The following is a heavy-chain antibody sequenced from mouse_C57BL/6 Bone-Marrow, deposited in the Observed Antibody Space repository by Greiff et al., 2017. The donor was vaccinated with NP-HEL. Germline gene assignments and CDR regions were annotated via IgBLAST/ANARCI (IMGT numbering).Heavy chain of an antibody. D-gene: IGHD2-2*01. Sequence: VQLQQPGAELVKPGASVKLSCKASGYTFTSDWMHWVKQRPGRGLEWIGRIDPNSGGTKYTEKFKSKATLTVDKPSSTAYMQLSSLTSEDSAVYYCARGVSTMVDWFADWGQGTLVTVSA. J-gene: IGHJ3*01. CDR3: ARGVSTMVDWFAD. CDR1: GYTFTSDW. CDR2: IDPNSGGT. V-gene: IGHV1-72*01.